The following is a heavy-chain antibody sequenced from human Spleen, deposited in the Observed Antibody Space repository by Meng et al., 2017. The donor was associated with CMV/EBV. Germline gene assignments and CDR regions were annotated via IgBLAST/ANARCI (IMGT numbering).Heavy chain of an antibody. CDR1: GFTFNYYT. V-gene: IGHV3-48*04. D-gene: IGHD1-14*01. CDR2: ISSSSSAI. Sequence: GESLKISCAASGFTFNYYTINWVRQAPGKGLEWVSYISSSSSAIYYADSVKGRFTISRDNAKNSLYLQMNSLRAEDTAVYYCARAEILGWFDPWGQGTPVTVSS. J-gene: IGHJ5*02. CDR3: ARAEILGWFDP.